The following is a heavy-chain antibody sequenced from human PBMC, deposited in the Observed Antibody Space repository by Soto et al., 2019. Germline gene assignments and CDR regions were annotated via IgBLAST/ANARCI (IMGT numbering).Heavy chain of an antibody. V-gene: IGHV1-46*03. CDR1: GYTFTSYG. CDR2: INPSGGST. Sequence: ASVKVSCKASGYTFTSYGISWVRQAPGQGLEWMGIINPSGGSTSYAQKFQGRVTMTRDTSTSTVYMELSSLRSEDTAVYYCARDSPYDFWSGYYISGYMDVWGKGATVTVSS. J-gene: IGHJ6*03. D-gene: IGHD3-3*01. CDR3: ARDSPYDFWSGYYISGYMDV.